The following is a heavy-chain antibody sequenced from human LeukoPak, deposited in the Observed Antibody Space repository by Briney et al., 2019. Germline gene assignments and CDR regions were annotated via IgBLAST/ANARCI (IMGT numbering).Heavy chain of an antibody. CDR3: ASVRHDPLEYYYYVDV. Sequence: SETLSLTCAVYGDPLSRYYWTWIRQTPGKGLEWLAEINPRGSPDYNPSLKSPATISVETSKNQFSLRLASVTAADTAVYYCASVRHDPLEYYYYVDVWGKGTTVTVSS. D-gene: IGHD2/OR15-2a*01. J-gene: IGHJ6*03. V-gene: IGHV4-34*01. CDR2: INPRGSP. CDR1: GDPLSRYY.